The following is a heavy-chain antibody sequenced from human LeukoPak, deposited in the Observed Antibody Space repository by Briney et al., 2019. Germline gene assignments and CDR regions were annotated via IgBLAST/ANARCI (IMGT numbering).Heavy chain of an antibody. CDR3: ARVSHDSSGYSTPVDY. CDR2: ISAYNGNT. CDR1: GYTFTSYG. V-gene: IGHV1-18*01. J-gene: IGHJ4*02. Sequence: ASVKVSCKASGYTFTSYGISWVRQAPGQGLEWMGWISAYNGNTNYAQKLQGRVTMTRDTSTSTVYMELSSLRSEDTAVYYCARVSHDSSGYSTPVDYWGQGTLVTVSS. D-gene: IGHD3-22*01.